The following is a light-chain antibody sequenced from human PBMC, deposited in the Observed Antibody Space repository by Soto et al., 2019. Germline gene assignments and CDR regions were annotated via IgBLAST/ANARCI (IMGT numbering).Light chain of an antibody. V-gene: IGKV3-20*01. CDR3: QHYGSSPPEFT. Sequence: EIVLTQSPGTLSLSPGERATLSCRASQSVSSSFLAWYQQRPGQAPRLLIFGASYRATGIPDRFSGSGSGTYFTLTISRLEPEDFAVYYCQHYGSSPPEFTFGPGTKVDSK. J-gene: IGKJ3*01. CDR1: QSVSSSF. CDR2: GAS.